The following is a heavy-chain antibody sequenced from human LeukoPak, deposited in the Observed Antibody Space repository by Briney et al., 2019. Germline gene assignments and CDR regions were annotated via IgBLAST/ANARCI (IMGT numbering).Heavy chain of an antibody. D-gene: IGHD2-21*02. J-gene: IGHJ4*02. CDR1: GGSISSYY. Sequence: SETLSLTCTVSGGSISSYYWSWIRQPPGEGLEWIGYIYYSGSTNYNPSLKSRVTISVDTSKHQFSLKLSSVTAADTAVYYCARELLGSTDYWGQGTLVTVSS. CDR2: IYYSGST. CDR3: ARELLGSTDY. V-gene: IGHV4-59*01.